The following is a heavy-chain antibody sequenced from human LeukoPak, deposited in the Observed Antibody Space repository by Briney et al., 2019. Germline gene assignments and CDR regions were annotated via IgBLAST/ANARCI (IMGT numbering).Heavy chain of an antibody. CDR2: ISGSGGST. CDR3: AKDRCSNGVGCYYYYMDV. Sequence: GGSLRLSCAASGFTFSSYAMSWVRQAPGKGLEWVSAISGSGGSTYYADSVKGRFTISRDNSKNILYLQMNSLRAEDTAVYYCAKDRCSNGVGCYYYYMDVWGKGTTVTISS. D-gene: IGHD2-8*01. J-gene: IGHJ6*03. CDR1: GFTFSSYA. V-gene: IGHV3-23*01.